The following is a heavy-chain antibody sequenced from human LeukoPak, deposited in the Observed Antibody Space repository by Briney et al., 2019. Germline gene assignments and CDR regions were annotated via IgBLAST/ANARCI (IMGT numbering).Heavy chain of an antibody. J-gene: IGHJ6*02. CDR2: INHSGST. V-gene: IGHV4-34*01. CDR3: ASTGKWIQLWPYYYYGMDV. D-gene: IGHD5-18*01. Sequence: SETLSLTCAVYGGSFSGYYWSWIRQPPGKGLEWIGEINHSGSTNYNPSLKSRVTISVDTSKNQFSLKLGSVTAADTAVYYCASTGKWIQLWPYYYYGMDVWGQGTTVTVSS. CDR1: GGSFSGYY.